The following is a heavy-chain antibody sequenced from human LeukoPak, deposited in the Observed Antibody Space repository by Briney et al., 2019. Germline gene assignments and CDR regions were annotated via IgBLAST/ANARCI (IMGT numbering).Heavy chain of an antibody. CDR3: ARARRDGYNPYFDY. CDR1: GGSISSSSYY. J-gene: IGHJ4*02. V-gene: IGHV4-39*07. CDR2: IYYSGST. D-gene: IGHD5-24*01. Sequence: PSETLSLTCTVSGGSISSSSYYWGWIRQPPGKGLEWIGSIYYSGSTYYNPSLKSRVTISVDTSKNQFSLKLSSVTAADTAVCYCARARRDGYNPYFDYWGQGTLVTVSS.